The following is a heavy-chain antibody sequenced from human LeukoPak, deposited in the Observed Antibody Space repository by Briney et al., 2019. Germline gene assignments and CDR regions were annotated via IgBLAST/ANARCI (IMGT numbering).Heavy chain of an antibody. CDR3: AGSIVGDASDY. CDR2: ISYDGSNK. CDR1: GFTFSSYA. D-gene: IGHD1-26*01. V-gene: IGHV3-30-3*01. Sequence: GGSLRLSCAASGFTFSSYAMHWVRQAPGKGLEWVAVISYDGSNKYYADSVKGRFTISRDNSKNTLYLQMNSLRAEDTAVYYCAGSIVGDASDYWGQGTLVTVSS. J-gene: IGHJ4*02.